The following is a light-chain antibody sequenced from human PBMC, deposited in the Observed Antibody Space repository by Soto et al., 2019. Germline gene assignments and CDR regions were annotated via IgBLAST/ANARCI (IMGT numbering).Light chain of an antibody. J-gene: IGKJ1*01. CDR1: QSVSSSY. Sequence: EIVVTQSPGTLPLSPGERATLSCRASQSVSSSYLAWYQQKPGQAPRLLIYGASSRATGIPDRFSGSGSGTDFTLTISRLEPEDFAVYYCQQYGSSPETFGQGTKVDIK. CDR3: QQYGSSPET. CDR2: GAS. V-gene: IGKV3-20*01.